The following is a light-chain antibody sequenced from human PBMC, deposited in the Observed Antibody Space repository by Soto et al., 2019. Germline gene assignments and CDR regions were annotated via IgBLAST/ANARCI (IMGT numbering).Light chain of an antibody. CDR3: QQDDNLPLT. Sequence: DIQMTQSPSSLSASVGDRVTITCQASQDISNYLNWYQQKPGKAPKLLIYDASNLETGVPSRFSGSGSGTDFTFTISSLQTEDIATYYCQQDDNLPLTFGPGTKVDIK. CDR2: DAS. J-gene: IGKJ3*01. V-gene: IGKV1-33*01. CDR1: QDISNY.